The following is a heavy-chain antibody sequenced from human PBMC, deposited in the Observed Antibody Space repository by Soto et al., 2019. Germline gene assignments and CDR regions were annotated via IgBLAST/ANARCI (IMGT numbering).Heavy chain of an antibody. V-gene: IGHV5-51*01. CDR1: GYSFTSYW. CDR3: ATNGGYVPYYYYGMDV. Sequence: GESLKISCKGSGYSFTSYWIGWVRQMPGKGLEWMGIIYPGDSDTRYSPSFQGQVTISADKSISTAYLQRSSLKASDTAMYYCATNGGYVPYYYYGMDVWGQGTTVTVSS. J-gene: IGHJ6*02. CDR2: IYPGDSDT. D-gene: IGHD5-12*01.